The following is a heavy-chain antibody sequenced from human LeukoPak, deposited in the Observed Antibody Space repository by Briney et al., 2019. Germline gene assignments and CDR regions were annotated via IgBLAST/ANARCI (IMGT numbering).Heavy chain of an antibody. CDR2: IIPIFGTA. J-gene: IGHJ4*02. CDR3: ARENYYDGSGSPSASAPVDH. D-gene: IGHD3-22*01. Sequence: SVKVSCKASGGTFSSYAISWVRQAPGQGLEWMGGIIPIFGTANYAQKFQGRVTITADESTSTVYMELRSLRSDDTAVYYCARENYYDGSGSPSASAPVDHWGQGTLVTVSS. V-gene: IGHV1-69*13. CDR1: GGTFSSYA.